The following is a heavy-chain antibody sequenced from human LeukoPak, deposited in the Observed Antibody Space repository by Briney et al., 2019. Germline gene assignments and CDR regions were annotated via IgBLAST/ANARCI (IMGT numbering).Heavy chain of an antibody. V-gene: IGHV3-30*18. CDR1: GCTFSSDG. CDR2: ISYDGSNK. CDR3: AKDLTYVVVPAATDY. J-gene: IGHJ4*02. D-gene: IGHD2-2*01. Sequence: QPGRSLRLSCAASGCTFSSDGMHWGRQAPRKGLEWVSVISYDGSNKYYADSVKSRFTISRENSKKTMYLQMHSLRPEDTAVYYPAKDLTYVVVPAATDYWGQGTLVTVSS.